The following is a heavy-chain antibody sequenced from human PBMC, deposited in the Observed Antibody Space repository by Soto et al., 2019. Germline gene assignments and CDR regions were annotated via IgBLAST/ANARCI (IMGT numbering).Heavy chain of an antibody. J-gene: IGHJ5*02. CDR1: GYTFTSYG. CDR2: ISAYNGNT. V-gene: IGHV1-18*01. Sequence: ASVKVSCKASGYTFTSYGISWVRQAPGQGLEWMGWISAYNGNTNYAQKLQGRVTMTTDTSTSTAYMELRSLRSDDTAVYYCDRDGSGSHANNWLDPWGQGTLVTVSS. CDR3: DRDGSGSHANNWLDP. D-gene: IGHD1-26*01.